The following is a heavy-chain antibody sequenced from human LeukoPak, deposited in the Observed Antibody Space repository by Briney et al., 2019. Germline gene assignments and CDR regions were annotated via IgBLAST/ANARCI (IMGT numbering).Heavy chain of an antibody. V-gene: IGHV1-2*02. CDR1: GYTFTGYY. D-gene: IGHD1-1*01. CDR3: ARYTTTGTWDY. Sequence: ASVKVSCKASGYTFTGYYMHWVRQAPGQGLEWVGWINPNSGGTNYAQKFQGRVTMTRDTSISTAYMELNRLRSDDTAVYYCARYTTTGTWDYWGQGTLVTVSS. CDR2: INPNSGGT. J-gene: IGHJ4*02.